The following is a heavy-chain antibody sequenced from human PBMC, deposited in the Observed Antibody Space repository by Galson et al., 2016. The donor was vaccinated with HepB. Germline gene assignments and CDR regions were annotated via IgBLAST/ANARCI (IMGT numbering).Heavy chain of an antibody. CDR3: AKDLALTKTRNYLYGLDV. CDR1: GFTFSSYG. D-gene: IGHD1-14*01. V-gene: IGHV3-33*03. J-gene: IGHJ6*02. CDR2: IWYDGSNK. Sequence: SLRLSCAASGFTFSSYGMHWVRQAPGKGLEWVAVIWYDGSNKYYADSVKGRFTISRDNSKKTLDLQMDSLRAEDTALYYCAKDLALTKTRNYLYGLDVWGQGTTVTVSS.